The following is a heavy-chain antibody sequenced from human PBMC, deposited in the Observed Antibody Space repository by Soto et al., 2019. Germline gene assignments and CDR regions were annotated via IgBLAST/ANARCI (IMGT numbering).Heavy chain of an antibody. J-gene: IGHJ4*02. D-gene: IGHD2-2*01. CDR2: ISPTANYT. CDR3: ARADSDQYFDY. Sequence: ASVKVSCKASGFTFSNYYMHWVRQAPEQGLEWMGLISPTANYTRYAQTFQGRFTITRDTSTSTVYMDLSSLASEDTAVYYCARADSDQYFDYWGQGTRVTVSS. CDR1: GFTFSNYY. V-gene: IGHV1-46*01.